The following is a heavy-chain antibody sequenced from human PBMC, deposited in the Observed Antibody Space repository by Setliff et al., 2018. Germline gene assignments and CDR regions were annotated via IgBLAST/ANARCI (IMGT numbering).Heavy chain of an antibody. J-gene: IGHJ5*01. CDR2: IKEDGSEK. Sequence: GGSLRLSCAASGFTFSSYWMSWVRQAPGKGLEWVANIKEDGSEKYYVDSVKGRFTISRDNAKNALYLQMNSLRAEDTAVYYCVTDPPNSGWSFDCWGQGTPVTVSS. CDR3: VTDPPNSGWSFDC. CDR1: GFTFSSYW. V-gene: IGHV3-7*01. D-gene: IGHD6-19*01.